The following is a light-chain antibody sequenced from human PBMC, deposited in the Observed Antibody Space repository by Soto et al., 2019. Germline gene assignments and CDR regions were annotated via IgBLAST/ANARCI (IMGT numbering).Light chain of an antibody. CDR1: QSVSSW. J-gene: IGKJ1*01. Sequence: DIQMTQSPSTLSASVGDRVTITCRASQSVSSWLAWYQQKPGKAPKLLIYKASSLESGVPSRFSGSGSGTEFTLTISSRQPDDIATYYCQQYNTYSRTFGQGTKVEI. CDR2: KAS. V-gene: IGKV1-5*03. CDR3: QQYNTYSRT.